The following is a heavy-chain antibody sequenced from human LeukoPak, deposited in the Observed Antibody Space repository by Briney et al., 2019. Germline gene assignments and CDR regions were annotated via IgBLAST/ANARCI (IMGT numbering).Heavy chain of an antibody. CDR1: GYTFTSYG. V-gene: IGHV1-18*01. Sequence: ASVKVSCKASGYTFTSYGISWVRQAPGQGLEWMGWISAYNGNTNYAQKLQGRVTMTTDTSTSTAYMELRSLRSDDTAVYYCARVVRTAMVKDGPVGSDYWGQGTLVTVSS. D-gene: IGHD5-18*01. J-gene: IGHJ4*02. CDR2: ISAYNGNT. CDR3: ARVVRTAMVKDGPVGSDY.